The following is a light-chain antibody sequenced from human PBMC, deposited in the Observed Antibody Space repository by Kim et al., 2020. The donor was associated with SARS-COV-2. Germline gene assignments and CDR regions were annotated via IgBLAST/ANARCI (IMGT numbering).Light chain of an antibody. CDR2: GSS. CDR3: QQYGSSPYT. CDR1: QTVSTSN. V-gene: IGKV3-20*01. Sequence: LSLGERATLSCRASQTVSTSNLAWYQLKPGQTPRLLIYGSSNRAKGIPDRFSGGGSGTDFTLTISRLEPEDFAVYYCQQYGSSPYTFGQGTKLEI. J-gene: IGKJ2*01.